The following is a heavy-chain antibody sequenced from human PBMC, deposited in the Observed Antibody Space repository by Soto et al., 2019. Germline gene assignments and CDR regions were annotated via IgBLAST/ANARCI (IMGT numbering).Heavy chain of an antibody. V-gene: IGHV2-5*02. J-gene: IGHJ4*02. CDR2: IYWDDDK. CDR3: AHLAAAGNHDY. Sequence: QITLKESGPPLVKPTQPLTLTCTFSGFSLSTSGVGVGWIRQPPGKALEWLALIYWDDDKRYSPSLRSRLTITKDTSKYHVVLTMTNMDPVDTATYYCAHLAAAGNHDYWGQGTLVTVSS. CDR1: GFSLSTSGVG. D-gene: IGHD6-13*01.